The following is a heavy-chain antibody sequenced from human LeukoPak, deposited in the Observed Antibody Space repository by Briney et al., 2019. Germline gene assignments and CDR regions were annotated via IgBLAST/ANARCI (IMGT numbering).Heavy chain of an antibody. D-gene: IGHD3-16*02. CDR1: GFTFSIYS. CDR2: ISGSGGST. J-gene: IGHJ4*02. CDR3: AKTYYDYVWGSYRLYYFDY. V-gene: IGHV3-23*01. Sequence: AGGSLRLSCAASGFTFSIYSMNWVRQAPGKGLEWVSAISGSGGSTYYADSVKGRFTISRDNSKNTLYLQMNSLRAEDTAVYYCAKTYYDYVWGSYRLYYFDYWGQGTLVTVSS.